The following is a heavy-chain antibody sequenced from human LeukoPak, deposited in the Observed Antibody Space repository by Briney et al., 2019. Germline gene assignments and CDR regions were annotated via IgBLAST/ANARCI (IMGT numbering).Heavy chain of an antibody. J-gene: IGHJ4*02. V-gene: IGHV3-7*04. CDR2: IKYDGSQK. CDR1: GFTLGGYW. D-gene: IGHD1-14*01. Sequence: PGESLRLSCAASGFTLGGYWMTWLRQAPGKGLEWVANIKYDGSQKYYVDSVKGRFTISRDNAKNSLYLQMNSLSAEDTAVYYCARDSPEPGQFFDYWGQGTLVTVSS. CDR3: ARDSPEPGQFFDY.